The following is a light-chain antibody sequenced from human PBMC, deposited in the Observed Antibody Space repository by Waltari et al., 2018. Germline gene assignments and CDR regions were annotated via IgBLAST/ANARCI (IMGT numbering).Light chain of an antibody. CDR1: QSISFW. CDR3: QQYNSYRT. Sequence: DIQMTQSPSTLSASVGDRVTITCRASQSISFWLAWYQQKPGKAPKLLIYKASSLESGVPSMFSGSGSGTEFTLTISSLQPDDFATYYCQQYNSYRTFGQGTKVEIK. CDR2: KAS. V-gene: IGKV1-5*03. J-gene: IGKJ1*01.